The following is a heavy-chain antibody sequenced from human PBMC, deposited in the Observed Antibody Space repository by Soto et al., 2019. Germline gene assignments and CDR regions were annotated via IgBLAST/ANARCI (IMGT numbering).Heavy chain of an antibody. V-gene: IGHV1-18*04. J-gene: IGHJ4*02. D-gene: IGHD3-9*01. Sequence: QDHLVQSGAEVKKPGASAKVSCKASGYTFKNYGINWVRQAPGRGLEWVAWISAYNGDTSYAQHFQGRVTVTPETVNNTAYMELRSLRPDDTAVYFCVLGGLETGYYRDMDYWGQGTLVSVSS. CDR1: GYTFKNYG. CDR2: ISAYNGDT. CDR3: VLGGLETGYYRDMDY.